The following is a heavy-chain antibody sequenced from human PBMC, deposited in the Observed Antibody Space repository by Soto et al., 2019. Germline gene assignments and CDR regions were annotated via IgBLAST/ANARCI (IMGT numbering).Heavy chain of an antibody. D-gene: IGHD6-19*01. V-gene: IGHV4-34*01. Sequence: SETLSLTCAVYGGSFSDFYWTWIRQPPGKGLEWIGEINHSGSTNYNPSLKSRVAISVDTPKNQFSLNLRSVTAADTAVYYCGPRGAVADPRRYWGQGTLVTVSS. J-gene: IGHJ4*02. CDR1: GGSFSDFY. CDR3: GPRGAVADPRRY. CDR2: INHSGST.